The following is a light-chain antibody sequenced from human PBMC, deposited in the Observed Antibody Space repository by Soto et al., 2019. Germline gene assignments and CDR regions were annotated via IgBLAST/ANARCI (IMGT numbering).Light chain of an antibody. V-gene: IGLV1-40*01. J-gene: IGLJ1*01. CDR1: SSSIGAGYE. CDR2: GNG. CDR3: GTWDSSLSAGV. Sequence: QSVLTQPPSVSGAPGQRVTISCSGTSSSIGAGYEVHWYHQLPGTAPKLVVSGNGNRPSGVPDRLSASKSGPSATLGITGLQTGDEADYYCGTWDSSLSAGVFGTGTKVTVL.